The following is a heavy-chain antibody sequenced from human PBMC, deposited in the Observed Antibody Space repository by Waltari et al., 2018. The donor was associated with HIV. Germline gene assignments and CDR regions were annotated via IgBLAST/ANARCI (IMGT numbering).Heavy chain of an antibody. Sequence: EVPLVESGGGLVQPGGSLRLSCAASGFTFSSYWMYWVRQAPGKGLVWVSRINSDGSSTSYADSVKGRFTISRDNAKNTLYLQMNSLRAEDTAVYYCARLGYVWGSYRSPRAVDIWGQGTMVTVSS. V-gene: IGHV3-74*01. CDR1: GFTFSSYW. J-gene: IGHJ3*02. CDR2: INSDGSST. CDR3: ARLGYVWGSYRSPRAVDI. D-gene: IGHD3-16*02.